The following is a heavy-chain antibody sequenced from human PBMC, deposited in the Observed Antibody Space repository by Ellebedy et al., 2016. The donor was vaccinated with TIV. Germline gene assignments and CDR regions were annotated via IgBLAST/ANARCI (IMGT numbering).Heavy chain of an antibody. CDR1: GGSISSSSYY. CDR2: IYYSGRT. D-gene: IGHD3-22*01. J-gene: IGHJ3*02. V-gene: IGHV4-39*07. CDR3: ARAPDDYHRSPFHI. Sequence: SETLSLTXTVSGGSISSSSYYWGWIRQPPGKGLEFIGTIYYSGRTYYDPSLESRLTMSLDTSNNQFSLKLYSVTAADTAVYYCARAPDDYHRSPFHIWGQGTMVTVSS.